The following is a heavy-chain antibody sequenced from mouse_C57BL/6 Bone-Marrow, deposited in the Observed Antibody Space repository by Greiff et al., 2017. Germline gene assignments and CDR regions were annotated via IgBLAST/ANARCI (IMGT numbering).Heavy chain of an antibody. CDR1: GYTFTSYG. CDR3: ARKERSYYGSSYAMDY. J-gene: IGHJ4*01. D-gene: IGHD1-1*01. V-gene: IGHV1-81*01. CDR2: LYPRSGNT. Sequence: VQLQQSGAELARPGASVKLSCKASGYTFTSYGISWVKQRTGQGLEWLGELYPRSGNTSYNEKFKGKATLTADKSSSTAYMELRSLTSEDSAVYFGARKERSYYGSSYAMDYWGQGTSVTVSS.